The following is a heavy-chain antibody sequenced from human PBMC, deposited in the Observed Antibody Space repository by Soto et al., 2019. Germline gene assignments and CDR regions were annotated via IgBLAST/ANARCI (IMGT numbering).Heavy chain of an antibody. D-gene: IGHD1-26*01. CDR2: IYHSGST. Sequence: SETLSLTCAVSGGSISSGGYSWSWIRQPPGKGLEWIGYIYHSGSTYYNPSLKSRVTISVDTSKNQFSLKLSSVTAADTAVYYCARHPVGVGGLDVWGQGTSVTVSS. J-gene: IGHJ6*02. CDR1: GGSISSGGYS. CDR3: ARHPVGVGGLDV. V-gene: IGHV4-30-2*01.